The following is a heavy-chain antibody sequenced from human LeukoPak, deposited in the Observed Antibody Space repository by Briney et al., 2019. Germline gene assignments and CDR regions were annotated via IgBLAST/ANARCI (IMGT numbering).Heavy chain of an antibody. D-gene: IGHD1-7*01. V-gene: IGHV1-18*01. CDR1: GYTFTTYG. J-gene: IGHJ4*02. CDR3: AGVAGFYWNSDSFDS. Sequence: ASVKVSCKASGYTFTTYGISWVRQAPGQGLEWMGWISAYNGQTNYAQKLQGRVTMTTDTSTKTAYMELRSLGSGDTAVYYCAGVAGFYWNSDSFDSWGQGTHVTVSS. CDR2: ISAYNGQT.